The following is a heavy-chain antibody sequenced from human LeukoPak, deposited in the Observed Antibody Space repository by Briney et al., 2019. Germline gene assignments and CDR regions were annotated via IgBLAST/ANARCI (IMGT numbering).Heavy chain of an antibody. D-gene: IGHD5-24*01. Sequence: SVKVSCKASGGTFSSFALSLVRQAPGQGLEWMGGIIPIFGTANYAQKFQGRVTIYSDASTSTDYMELSSLRSEDTAVYYCAREPKRWLQLGYFDYWGQGTLVTVSS. CDR1: GGTFSSFA. CDR2: IIPIFGTA. V-gene: IGHV1-69*01. CDR3: AREPKRWLQLGYFDY. J-gene: IGHJ4*02.